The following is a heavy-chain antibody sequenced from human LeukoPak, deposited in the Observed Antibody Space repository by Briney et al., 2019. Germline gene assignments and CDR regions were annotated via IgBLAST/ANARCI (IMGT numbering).Heavy chain of an antibody. Sequence: ASVKVSCKASGYTFTNYYLHWVRQAPGQGLEWMGIINPSGGSTTYAQKFQGRVTMTRDTSTSTVYMALSSLRSEDTAVYYCARDRPPNHFDYWGQGTLVTISS. J-gene: IGHJ4*02. CDR2: INPSGGST. CDR1: GYTFTNYY. D-gene: IGHD1-14*01. CDR3: ARDRPPNHFDY. V-gene: IGHV1-46*01.